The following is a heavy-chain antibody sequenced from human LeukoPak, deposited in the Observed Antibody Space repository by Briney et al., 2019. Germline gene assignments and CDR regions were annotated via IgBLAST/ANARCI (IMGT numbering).Heavy chain of an antibody. Sequence: PGGSLRLSCAASGLIFSSYAMHWVRQAPRKGLEWVAVISYDGSNKYYADSVKGRFTTPRDNSKNPLYLKRTSTGAEDTAGYYWARGDWFDPWGQGTLVPVSS. D-gene: IGHD1-26*01. CDR3: ARGDWFDP. J-gene: IGHJ5*02. CDR1: GLIFSSYA. CDR2: ISYDGSNK. V-gene: IGHV3-30*01.